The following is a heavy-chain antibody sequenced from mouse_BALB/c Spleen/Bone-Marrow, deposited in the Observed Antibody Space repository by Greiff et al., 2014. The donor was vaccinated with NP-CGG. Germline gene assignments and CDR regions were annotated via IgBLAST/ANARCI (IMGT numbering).Heavy chain of an antibody. Sequence: EVQLQQSGPELVKPGASVKISCKASGYSFTGYFMNWMKQSHGKSLEWIGRINPYNGDPFYNQKFKGKATLTVDKSSSTAHMELLSLTSEDSAVYYCGRGNYDYDSWFGYRGQGTLVTVSA. D-gene: IGHD2-4*01. J-gene: IGHJ3*01. V-gene: IGHV1-37*01. CDR3: GRGNYDYDSWFGY. CDR1: GYSFTGYF. CDR2: INPYNGDP.